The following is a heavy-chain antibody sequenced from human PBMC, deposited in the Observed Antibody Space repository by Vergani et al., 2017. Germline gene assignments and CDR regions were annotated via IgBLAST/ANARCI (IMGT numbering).Heavy chain of an antibody. V-gene: IGHV3-11*01. J-gene: IGHJ6*03. D-gene: IGHD3-3*01. CDR3: ARVYYDFWSDPRRNYYYYMDV. Sequence: QVQLVESGGGLVKPGGSLRLSCAASGFTFSDYYMSWIRQAPGKGLEWVSYIGSSGSTIYYADSVKGRFTISRDNAKNSLYLQMNSLRAEDTAVYYCARVYYDFWSDPRRNYYYYMDVWGKGTTVTVSS. CDR1: GFTFSDYY. CDR2: IGSSGSTI.